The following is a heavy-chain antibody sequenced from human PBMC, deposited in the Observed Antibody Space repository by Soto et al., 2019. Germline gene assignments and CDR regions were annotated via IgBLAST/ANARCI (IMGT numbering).Heavy chain of an antibody. V-gene: IGHV4-31*03. CDR1: GGSISSGGYY. J-gene: IGHJ2*01. CDR3: ARDPSDYYDSSGRGYFDL. D-gene: IGHD3-22*01. CDR2: LYYSGST. Sequence: QVQLQESGPGLVKPSQTLSLTCTVSGGSISSGGYYWSWIRQHPGKGLEWIGYLYYSGSTYYNPSLKSRVTISVDTSKNQFSLKLSSVTAADTAVYYCARDPSDYYDSSGRGYFDLWGRGTLVTVSS.